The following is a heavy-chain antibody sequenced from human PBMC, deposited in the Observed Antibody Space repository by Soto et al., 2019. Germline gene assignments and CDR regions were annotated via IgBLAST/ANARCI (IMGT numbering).Heavy chain of an antibody. CDR1: VFAVTNNY. Sequence: GWSLRLSCAASVFAVTNNYMTWVRQAPGKGLEWVSVIYTSDSTYYVDSVRGRFTISRDKSKNTLYLQMNNLRAEDTAVYYCARDSRTFRTLEYWGQGTLVTVSS. CDR2: IYTSDST. D-gene: IGHD2-15*01. V-gene: IGHV3-53*01. J-gene: IGHJ4*02. CDR3: ARDSRTFRTLEY.